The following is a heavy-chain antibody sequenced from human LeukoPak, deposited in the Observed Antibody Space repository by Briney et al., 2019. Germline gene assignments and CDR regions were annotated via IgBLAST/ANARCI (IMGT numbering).Heavy chain of an antibody. Sequence: GASVTVSFKTSGYIFTDYYIHWVRQAPGQGLEWMGILNSSGGSTTYAQKFQGRITMTRDASTSTVYMELRSLRSEDTAVYYCARDRWELPYYFDYWGQGTLVTVSS. CDR1: GYIFTDYY. J-gene: IGHJ4*02. CDR3: ARDRWELPYYFDY. V-gene: IGHV1-46*01. D-gene: IGHD1-26*01. CDR2: LNSSGGST.